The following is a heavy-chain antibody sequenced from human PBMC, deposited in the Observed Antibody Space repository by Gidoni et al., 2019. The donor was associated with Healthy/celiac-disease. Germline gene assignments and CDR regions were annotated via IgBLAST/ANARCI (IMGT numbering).Heavy chain of an antibody. J-gene: IGHJ4*02. CDR1: GFTVSSNY. Sequence: EVQLVESGGGLLQPGGSLRLSCAASGFTVSSNYMSWVRQAPGKGLEWVSVIYSGGSTYYADSVKGRFTISRDNSKNTLYLQMNSLRAEDTAVYYCASQYYYDKSFDYWGQGTLVTVSS. V-gene: IGHV3-53*01. CDR3: ASQYYYDKSFDY. CDR2: IYSGGST. D-gene: IGHD3-22*01.